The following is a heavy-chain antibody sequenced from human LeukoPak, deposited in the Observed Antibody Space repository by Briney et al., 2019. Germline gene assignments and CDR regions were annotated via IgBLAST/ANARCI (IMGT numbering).Heavy chain of an antibody. CDR2: INHSGST. J-gene: IGHJ5*02. CDR1: GGSFSDYY. CDR3: ARARSSGWYAYWFDP. Sequence: PSETLSLTCAVYGGSFSDYYWSWIRQPPGKGLEWIGEINHSGSTNYNPSLKSRVTISVDTSKNQFSLKLSSVTAADTAVYYCARARSSGWYAYWFDPWGQGTLVTVSS. D-gene: IGHD6-19*01. V-gene: IGHV4-34*01.